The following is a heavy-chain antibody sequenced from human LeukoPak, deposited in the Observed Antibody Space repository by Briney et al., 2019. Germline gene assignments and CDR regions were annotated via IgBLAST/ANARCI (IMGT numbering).Heavy chain of an antibody. CDR3: AREGLYGDYLFDY. CDR1: GFTFSSYW. D-gene: IGHD4-17*01. J-gene: IGHJ4*02. CDR2: INQDGSEK. V-gene: IGHV3-7*01. Sequence: GGSLRLSCAASGFTFSSYWMTWVRQAPGRGLEWVANINQDGSEKYYVDSVKGRLTISRDNAKNSLYLQMNSLRAEDTAVYYCAREGLYGDYLFDYWGQGTLVTVSS.